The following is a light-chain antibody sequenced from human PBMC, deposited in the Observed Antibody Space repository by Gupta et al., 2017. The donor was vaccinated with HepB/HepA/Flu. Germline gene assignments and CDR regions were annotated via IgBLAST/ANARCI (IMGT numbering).Light chain of an antibody. Sequence: QSVLTQPPAVSGAPGQGVPIHCTGSSSNIGAGYDVPWYQQLPAAAPKLLMYANNNRPSGVPDRFSGSKSGTSASLAITGLQAEDEVDYYCQSYDSSLSAWVFGTGTKVTVL. CDR2: ANN. J-gene: IGLJ1*01. V-gene: IGLV1-40*01. CDR1: SSNIGAGYD. CDR3: QSYDSSLSAWV.